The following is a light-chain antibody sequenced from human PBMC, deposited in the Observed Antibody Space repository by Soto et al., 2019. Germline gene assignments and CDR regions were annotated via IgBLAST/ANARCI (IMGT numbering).Light chain of an antibody. CDR3: CSWTSSATYV. CDR1: SSDVGYSSS. V-gene: IGLV2-14*01. J-gene: IGLJ1*01. Sequence: QSVLIQPASVSGYPEQSITISCTEASSDVGYSSSVSWYQQHPGKAPKLVIFDVSNRPSGVSNRFSGSKSGNTASLTISGLQAEDEADYYCCSWTSSATYVFGTGTKVTVL. CDR2: DVS.